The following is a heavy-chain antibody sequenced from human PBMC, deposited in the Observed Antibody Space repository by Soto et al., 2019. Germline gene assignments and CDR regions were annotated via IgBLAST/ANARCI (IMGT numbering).Heavy chain of an antibody. CDR1: GFTFSDYY. V-gene: IGHV3-11*01. Sequence: QVQLVESGGGLVKPGGSLRLSCAASGFTFSDYYMSWIRQAPGKGLEWVSYISSSGSTIYYADSVKGRFTISRDNAKNSLDLQMNSLRAEDTAVYYCARASGYCSSTSCYSRYYYYYYMDVWGKGTTVTVSS. CDR2: ISSSGSTI. J-gene: IGHJ6*03. CDR3: ARASGYCSSTSCYSRYYYYYYMDV. D-gene: IGHD2-2*02.